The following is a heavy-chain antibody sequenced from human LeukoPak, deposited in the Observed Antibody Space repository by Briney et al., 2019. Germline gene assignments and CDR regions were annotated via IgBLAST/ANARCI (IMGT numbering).Heavy chain of an antibody. D-gene: IGHD6-19*01. Sequence: GGSLRLSCAASGFTFSSYGMHWVRQAPGKGLEWVAFIRYDGSNKYYADSVKGRFTNSRDNSKNTLYLQMNSLRAEDTAVYYCAKAKPGIAVAGIDYWGQGTLVTVSS. J-gene: IGHJ4*02. CDR3: AKAKPGIAVAGIDY. V-gene: IGHV3-30*02. CDR2: IRYDGSNK. CDR1: GFTFSSYG.